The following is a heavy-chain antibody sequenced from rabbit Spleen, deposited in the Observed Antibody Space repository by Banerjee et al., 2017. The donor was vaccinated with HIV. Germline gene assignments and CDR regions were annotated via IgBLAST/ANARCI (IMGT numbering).Heavy chain of an antibody. V-gene: IGHV1S45*01. CDR3: ARDGAGGSYFAL. CDR2: INAVTGKA. J-gene: IGHJ4*01. Sequence: QEQLEESGGGLVKPEGSLTLTCKASGFSFSNKAVMCWVRQTPGKGLEWIACINAVTGKAVYASWAKGRFTCSKTSSTTVTLQMTSLTAADTATYFCARDGAGGSYFALWGPGTLVTVS. CDR1: GFSFSNKAV. D-gene: IGHD8-1*01.